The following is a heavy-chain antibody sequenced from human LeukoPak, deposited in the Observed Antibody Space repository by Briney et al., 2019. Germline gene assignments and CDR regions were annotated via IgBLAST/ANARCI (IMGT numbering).Heavy chain of an antibody. J-gene: IGHJ4*02. CDR3: ARGTLVAWLLGGGRLDY. CDR2: INPNSGGT. D-gene: IGHD3-22*01. V-gene: IGHV1-2*02. CDR1: GYTFTGYY. Sequence: ASVKVSCKASGYTFTGYYMHWVRQAPGQGLEWMGWINPNSGGTNYAQKFQGRVTMTRDTSISTAYMELSRLRSDDTAVYYCARGTLVAWLLGGGRLDYWGQGTLVTVSS.